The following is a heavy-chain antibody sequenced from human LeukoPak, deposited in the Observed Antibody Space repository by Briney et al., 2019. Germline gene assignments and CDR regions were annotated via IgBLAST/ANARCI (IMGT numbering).Heavy chain of an antibody. CDR2: IYYSGST. Sequence: SETLSLTCTVSGGSISSYYWSWIRQPPGKGLEWIGYIYYSGSTNYNPSLKSRVTISVDTSKNQFSLKLSSVTAADTAVYYCARHDSYGFYFDYWGQGSLVTVSS. CDR1: GGSISSYY. V-gene: IGHV4-59*08. J-gene: IGHJ4*02. CDR3: ARHDSYGFYFDY. D-gene: IGHD5-18*01.